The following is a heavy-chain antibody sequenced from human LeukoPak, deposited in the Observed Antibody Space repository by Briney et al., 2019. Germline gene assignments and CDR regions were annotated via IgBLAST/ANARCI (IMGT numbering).Heavy chain of an antibody. CDR2: INAGNGNT. Sequence: GASVKVSCTASGYIFTSYAMHWVRQAPGQRLEWMGWINAGNGNTKYSQKFQGRVTITRDTSASTAYMELSSLRSEDTAVYYCARDLSPHPPPDYSANWFNPWGQGTLVTVSS. J-gene: IGHJ5*02. CDR3: ARDLSPHPPPDYSANWFNP. CDR1: GYIFTSYA. V-gene: IGHV1-3*01. D-gene: IGHD4-11*01.